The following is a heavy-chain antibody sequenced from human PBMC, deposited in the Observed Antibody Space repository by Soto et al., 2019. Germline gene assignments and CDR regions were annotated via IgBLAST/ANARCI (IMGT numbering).Heavy chain of an antibody. Sequence: SGKGSCKASGGTVSSYAISWVRHAPGLGLEWMGRIIPILGIANYAQKFQGRVTITADKSTSTAYMELSSLSSEDTAVYYCARGARLPSAPPSFDIHYYYYYYMDVWG. CDR1: GGTVSSYA. D-gene: IGHD1-26*01. CDR2: IIPILGIA. V-gene: IGHV1-69*04. J-gene: IGHJ6*03. CDR3: ARGARLPSAPPSFDIHYYYYYYMDV.